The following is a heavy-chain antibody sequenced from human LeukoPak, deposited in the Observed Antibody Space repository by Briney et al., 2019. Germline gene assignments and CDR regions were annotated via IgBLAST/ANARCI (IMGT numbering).Heavy chain of an antibody. CDR3: ARRSYYYDSSGYNEKFDY. CDR1: GGSISSSSYY. D-gene: IGHD3-22*01. CDR2: IYYSGST. V-gene: IGHV4-39*01. J-gene: IGHJ4*02. Sequence: PSETLSLTCTVSGGSISSSSYYWGWIRQPPGKGLEWIGSIYYSGSTYYNPSLKSRVTISVDTSKNQSSLKLSSVTAADTAVYYCARRSYYYDSSGYNEKFDYWGQGTLVTVSS.